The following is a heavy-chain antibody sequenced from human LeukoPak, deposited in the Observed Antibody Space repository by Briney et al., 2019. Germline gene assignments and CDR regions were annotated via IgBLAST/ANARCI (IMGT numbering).Heavy chain of an antibody. CDR2: IYPGDSDT. J-gene: IGHJ4*02. D-gene: IGHD3-10*01. Sequence: GESLKISCKGSGYSFTSYWIGWVRQMPGKGLEWMGIIYPGDSDTRYSPSFQGQVTISADKSISTAYLQWSSLKASDTAMYYCARHIRDRFGELLVDYWGQGTLVTVSS. CDR3: ARHIRDRFGELLVDY. CDR1: GYSFTSYW. V-gene: IGHV5-51*01.